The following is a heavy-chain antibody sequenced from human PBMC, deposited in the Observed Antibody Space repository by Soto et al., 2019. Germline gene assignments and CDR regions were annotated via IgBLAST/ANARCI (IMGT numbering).Heavy chain of an antibody. V-gene: IGHV1-69*13. D-gene: IGHD2-2*01. CDR1: GGTFSSYA. J-gene: IGHJ4*02. CDR3: ARAGGLYCSSTSCHFDY. CDR2: IIPIFGTA. Sequence: SVKVSCKASGGTFSSYAISWVRQAPGQGLEWMGGIIPIFGTANYAQKFQGRVTITADESTSTAYMELSSLRSEDTAVYYCARAGGLYCSSTSCHFDYWGQGTLVTVSS.